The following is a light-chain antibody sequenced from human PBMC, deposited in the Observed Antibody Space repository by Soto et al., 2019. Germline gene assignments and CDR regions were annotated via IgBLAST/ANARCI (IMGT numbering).Light chain of an antibody. CDR2: AAS. V-gene: IGKV1-39*01. CDR1: QSISSY. J-gene: IGKJ1*01. Sequence: DIQMTQSPSSLSASVGDRVTITCRASQSISSYLNWYQQKPGKAPNLLIYAASSLQSGVPSRYSGRGCGTDFTPTISILQPDDVAAFYVQQSYSTRRMLGQRTK. CDR3: QQSYSTRRM.